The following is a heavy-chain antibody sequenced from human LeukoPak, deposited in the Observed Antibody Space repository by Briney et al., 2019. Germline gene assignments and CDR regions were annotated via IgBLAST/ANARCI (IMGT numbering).Heavy chain of an antibody. CDR1: GFTFSSYS. V-gene: IGHV3-21*01. J-gene: IGHJ4*02. D-gene: IGHD6-13*01. CDR3: ARGSSSWYYFDY. CDR2: ISSSSSYI. Sequence: GGSLRLSCAASGFTFSSYSMNWVRQAPGKGLEWVSSISSSSSYIYYADSVKGRFTISRDNAKNSLYLQMNSLRAEDTAVCYCARGSSSWYYFDYWGQGTLVTVSS.